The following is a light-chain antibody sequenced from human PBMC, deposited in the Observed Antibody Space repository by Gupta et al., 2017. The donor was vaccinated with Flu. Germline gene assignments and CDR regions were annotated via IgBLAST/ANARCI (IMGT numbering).Light chain of an antibody. CDR3: QVWDSNSGRV. V-gene: IGLV3-21*02. J-gene: IGLJ3*02. CDR2: DDD. Sequence: SFVLTQPPSVSVVPGQTARITCGGSDIGGKSVHWYLRRSGQAPLLVVHDDDDRPSGIPERVSGSKSGNTATLTLSRVEAGDEADYYCQVWDSNSGRVFGGGTKLTVL. CDR1: DIGGKS.